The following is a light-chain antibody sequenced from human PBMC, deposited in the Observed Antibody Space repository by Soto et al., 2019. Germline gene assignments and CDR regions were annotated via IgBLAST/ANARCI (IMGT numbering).Light chain of an antibody. J-gene: IGKJ1*01. CDR3: QQYNNWPPLWT. Sequence: EIVMTQSPATLSVSPGERATLSCRASQSVSSNLAWYQQKPGQAPRLLIYGASTRATCIPARFSGSGSGTEFTLTISSLQSEDFSVYYCQQYNNWPPLWTFGQGTKVEIK. V-gene: IGKV3-15*01. CDR1: QSVSSN. CDR2: GAS.